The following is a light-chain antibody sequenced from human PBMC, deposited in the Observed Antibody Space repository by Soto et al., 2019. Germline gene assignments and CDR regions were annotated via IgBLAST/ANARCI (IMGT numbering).Light chain of an antibody. CDR2: DAS. J-gene: IGKJ2*01. Sequence: EIGLTQSQATLSLSPGERATLSCRASQSVSSYLAWYQQKPGQAPRLLIYDASNRATGIPARFTGSGSGTDFELTISIIEPEDFAFYYCQQRSNWPPYTFGQGTKLQIK. CDR3: QQRSNWPPYT. CDR1: QSVSSY. V-gene: IGKV3-11*01.